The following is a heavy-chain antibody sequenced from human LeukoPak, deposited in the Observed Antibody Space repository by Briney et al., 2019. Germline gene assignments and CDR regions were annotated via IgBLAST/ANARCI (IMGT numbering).Heavy chain of an antibody. J-gene: IGHJ4*02. CDR1: GFTFSSYA. CDR2: ISSSSSYI. D-gene: IGHD5-12*01. Sequence: PGGSLRVSCAASGFTFSSYAMSWVRQAPGKGLEWVSSISSSSSYIYYADSVKGRFTISRNNAKNSLYLQMNSLGAEDTAVYYCARDRTYSGYDLGYWGQGTLVTVSS. V-gene: IGHV3-21*06. CDR3: ARDRTYSGYDLGY.